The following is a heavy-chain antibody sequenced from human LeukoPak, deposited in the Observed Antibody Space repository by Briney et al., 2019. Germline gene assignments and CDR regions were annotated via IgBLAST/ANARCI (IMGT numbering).Heavy chain of an antibody. D-gene: IGHD3-10*01. CDR3: AKTSLLLWFGD. CDR2: IYSGGST. CDR1: GFTVSSNY. J-gene: IGHJ4*02. V-gene: IGHV3-66*01. Sequence: GGSLRLSCAASGFTVSSNYMSWVRQAPGKGLEWVSVIYSGGSTYYADSVKGRFTISRDNSKNTLYLQMNSLRAEDTAVYYCAKTSLLLWFGDWGQGTLVIVSS.